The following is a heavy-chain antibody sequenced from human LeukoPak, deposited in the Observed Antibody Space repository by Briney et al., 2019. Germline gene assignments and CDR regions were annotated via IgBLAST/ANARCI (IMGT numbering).Heavy chain of an antibody. J-gene: IGHJ3*02. Sequence: ASVTVSCKASGYTFTSYGISWVRQAPGQGLEWMGWISAYNGNTNYAQKLQGRVTMTTDTSTSTAYMELRSLRSDDTAVYYCAREPSLLWFGELSDAFDIWGQGTMVTVSS. CDR3: AREPSLLWFGELSDAFDI. D-gene: IGHD3-10*01. CDR2: ISAYNGNT. V-gene: IGHV1-18*01. CDR1: GYTFTSYG.